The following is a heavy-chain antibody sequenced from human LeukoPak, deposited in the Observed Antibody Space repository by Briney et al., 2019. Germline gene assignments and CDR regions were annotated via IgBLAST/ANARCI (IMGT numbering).Heavy chain of an antibody. J-gene: IGHJ4*02. CDR3: ARVPPDYSTSAIDS. Sequence: PGGSLRLSCAASGFSFSNYGMHWVRQAPDKGLEWVAVIWSNGNNKYYTDSVKGRFIISRDNSKNTLYLQMDSLRADDTAVYYCARVPPDYSTSAIDSWGQGTLVTVSS. D-gene: IGHD6-6*01. CDR2: IWSNGNNK. CDR1: GFSFSNYG. V-gene: IGHV3-33*01.